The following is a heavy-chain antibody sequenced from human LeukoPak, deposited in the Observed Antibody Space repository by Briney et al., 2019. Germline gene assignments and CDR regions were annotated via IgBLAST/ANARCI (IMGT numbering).Heavy chain of an antibody. V-gene: IGHV3-7*01. Sequence: GGSRRLSCAPSVFNFSTYWMSWVRQPPGKGLEWVANIKQDGNEKYYVDSVKGRFTISRDNAKNSLYLQMNSLRVEDTAVYYCASRIVGTPDYFDYWGQGTLVTVSS. D-gene: IGHD1-26*01. J-gene: IGHJ4*02. CDR3: ASRIVGTPDYFDY. CDR2: IKQDGNEK. CDR1: VFNFSTYW.